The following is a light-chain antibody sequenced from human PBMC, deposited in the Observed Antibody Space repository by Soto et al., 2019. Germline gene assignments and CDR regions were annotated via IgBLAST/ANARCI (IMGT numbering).Light chain of an antibody. Sequence: DIQMTQSPSSLSASVGDRVTITCRASQSIGKYLSWYQQTPGKAPKLLIHAASNLQSGVPSRFSGSGSGTDFTLTISILQPEDFATYYCQQSHTFPRTFGQGIKVEI. CDR3: QQSHTFPRT. CDR1: QSIGKY. CDR2: AAS. V-gene: IGKV1-39*01. J-gene: IGKJ1*01.